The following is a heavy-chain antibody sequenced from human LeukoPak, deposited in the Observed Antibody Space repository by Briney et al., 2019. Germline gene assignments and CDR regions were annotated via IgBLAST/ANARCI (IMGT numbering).Heavy chain of an antibody. J-gene: IGHJ4*02. V-gene: IGHV1-69*05. Sequence: GASVKVSCKASGGTFSSYAISWVRQAPGQGLEWMGGIIPIFGTANYAQKLQGRVTMTTDTSTSTAYMELRSLRSDDTAVYYCASIGELQGGAFDYWGQGTLVTVSS. CDR2: IIPIFGTA. D-gene: IGHD1-26*01. CDR1: GGTFSSYA. CDR3: ASIGELQGGAFDY.